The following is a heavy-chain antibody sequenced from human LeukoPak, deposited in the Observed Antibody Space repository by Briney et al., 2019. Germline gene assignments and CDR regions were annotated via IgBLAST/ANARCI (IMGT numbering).Heavy chain of an antibody. J-gene: IGHJ4*02. CDR1: GFTFSSYW. CDR2: INKDGRVT. D-gene: IGHD3-16*01. CDR3: ARDLRGIHDY. Sequence: GGSLRLSCTASGFTFSSYWVHWVRQSQEKRLVWVSRINKDGRVTDYADSVKGRFTISRDNARNTLYLQMHSLRVEDTAVYYCARDLRGIHDYWGQGTLVTVSS. V-gene: IGHV3-74*01.